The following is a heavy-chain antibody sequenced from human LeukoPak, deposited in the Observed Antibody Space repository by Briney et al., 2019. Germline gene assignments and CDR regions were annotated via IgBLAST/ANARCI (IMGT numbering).Heavy chain of an antibody. Sequence: GASVKVSCKASGYTFTSYDINWVRLATGQGLEWMGWMNPNTGDTGYAQKLQDRVTMTRNTSISTAYMDLSSLRSEDTAVYYCARVGRTKRSYGSGSFWGYYYYYMDVWGKGTTVTISS. V-gene: IGHV1-8*01. CDR2: MNPNTGDT. J-gene: IGHJ6*03. D-gene: IGHD3-10*01. CDR1: GYTFTSYD. CDR3: ARVGRTKRSYGSGSFWGYYYYYMDV.